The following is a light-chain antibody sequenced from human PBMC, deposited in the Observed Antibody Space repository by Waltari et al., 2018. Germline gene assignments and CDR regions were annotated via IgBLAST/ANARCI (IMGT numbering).Light chain of an antibody. J-gene: IGLJ3*02. CDR1: SSNIGDNV. CDR2: RND. V-gene: IGLV1-44*01. Sequence: QSVLTQPPSASGTPGQRVTISCSGSSSNIGDNVVNWYQQRPGKAPKLLIYRNDQRPSGGPDRFSASKAGTSASLAISGLQSEDEADYYCAAWDDRMNGHWVFGGGTKVTVL. CDR3: AAWDDRMNGHWV.